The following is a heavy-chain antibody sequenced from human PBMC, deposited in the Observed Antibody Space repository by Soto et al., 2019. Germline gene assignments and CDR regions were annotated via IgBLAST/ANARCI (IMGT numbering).Heavy chain of an antibody. CDR1: GFRFSAYA. Sequence: QVHLVESGGGVVQPGGSLRLSCAASGFRFSAYAMHWVRQAPGKGLEWVAVISYEGSNRFYADSVKGRFTVSRDNSKNIVYLQMNSLRGEDTAVYYCAKDYGDYNFNYGMDVWGRGTTVTVSS. V-gene: IGHV3-30*18. J-gene: IGHJ6*02. D-gene: IGHD4-17*01. CDR3: AKDYGDYNFNYGMDV. CDR2: ISYEGSNR.